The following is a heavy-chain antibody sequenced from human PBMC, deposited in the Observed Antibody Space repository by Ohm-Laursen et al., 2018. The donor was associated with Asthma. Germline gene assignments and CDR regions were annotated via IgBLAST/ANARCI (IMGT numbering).Heavy chain of an antibody. CDR3: AKEGYGRDYYFDY. D-gene: IGHD4-17*01. V-gene: IGHV3-9*01. CDR2: ISWKSGTI. Sequence: SLRLSCAAPGFTFDNYAMHWVRQAPGKGLEWVSGISWKSGTIGYADSVKGRFTISRDNAKNSLYLQMNSLRAEDTALYYCAKEGYGRDYYFDYWGQGTLVTVSS. J-gene: IGHJ4*02. CDR1: GFTFDNYA.